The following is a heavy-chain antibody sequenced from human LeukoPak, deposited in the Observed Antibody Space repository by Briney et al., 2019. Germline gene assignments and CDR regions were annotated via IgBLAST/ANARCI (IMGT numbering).Heavy chain of an antibody. D-gene: IGHD3-10*01. Sequence: PGGSLRLSCAASGFTFSSYAMHWVRQAPGKGLEWVAVISYDGSNKYYADSVKGRFTISRDNSKNTLYLQMSSLRSEDTAVYYCAREGYITMVRGAPFDYWGQGTLVTVSS. CDR2: ISYDGSNK. CDR3: AREGYITMVRGAPFDY. V-gene: IGHV3-30-3*01. J-gene: IGHJ4*02. CDR1: GFTFSSYA.